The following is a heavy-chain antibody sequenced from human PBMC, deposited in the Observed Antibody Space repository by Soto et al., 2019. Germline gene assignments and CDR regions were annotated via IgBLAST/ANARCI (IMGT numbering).Heavy chain of an antibody. Sequence: SETLSLTCTVSGGSISSYYWSWIRQPPGKGLEWIGYIYYSGSTNYNPSLKSRVTISVDTSKNQFSLKLSSVTAADTAVYYCARTDILTDYSLDFDYWGQGTLVTVSS. CDR1: GGSISSYY. D-gene: IGHD3-9*01. J-gene: IGHJ4*02. V-gene: IGHV4-59*08. CDR3: ARTDILTDYSLDFDY. CDR2: IYYSGST.